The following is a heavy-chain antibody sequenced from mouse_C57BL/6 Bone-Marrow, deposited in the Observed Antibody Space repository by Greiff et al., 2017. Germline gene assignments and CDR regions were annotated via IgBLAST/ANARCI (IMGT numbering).Heavy chain of an antibody. J-gene: IGHJ3*01. V-gene: IGHV1-64*01. D-gene: IGHD1-1*01. CDR1: GYTFTSYW. CDR3: ARSFLTTVVAPRAY. Sequence: QVQLQQPGAELVKPGASVKLSCKASGYTFTSYWMHWVKQRPGQGLEWIGMIHPNSGSTNYNEKFKSKATLTVDKSSSTAYMQLSSLTSEDSAVXYCARSFLTTVVAPRAYWGQGTLVTVSA. CDR2: IHPNSGST.